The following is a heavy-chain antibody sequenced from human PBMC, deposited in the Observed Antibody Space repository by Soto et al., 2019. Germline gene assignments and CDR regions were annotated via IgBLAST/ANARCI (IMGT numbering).Heavy chain of an antibody. J-gene: IGHJ6*02. CDR3: ARDIVVVPAALRDYYYGMDV. Sequence: SETLSLTCTVSGGSISSYYWSWIRQPPGKGLEWIGYIYYSGSTNYNPSLKSRVTISVDTSKNQFSLKLSSVTAADTAVYYCARDIVVVPAALRDYYYGMDVWGLGTTVTVSS. CDR1: GGSISSYY. D-gene: IGHD2-2*01. CDR2: IYYSGST. V-gene: IGHV4-59*01.